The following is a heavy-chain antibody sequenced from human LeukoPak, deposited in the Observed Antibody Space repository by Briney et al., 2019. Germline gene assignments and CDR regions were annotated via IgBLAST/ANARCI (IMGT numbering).Heavy chain of an antibody. J-gene: IGHJ4*02. CDR3: ARVTGAALLVSFDY. D-gene: IGHD2-2*02. Sequence: SEALSLTCTVSGGSISSYYWSWIRQPPGKGLEWIGYIYYSGSTNYNPSLKSRVTISVDTSKNQFSLKLSSVTAADTAVYYCARVTGAALLVSFDYWGQGTLVTVSS. CDR2: IYYSGST. CDR1: GGSISSYY. V-gene: IGHV4-59*12.